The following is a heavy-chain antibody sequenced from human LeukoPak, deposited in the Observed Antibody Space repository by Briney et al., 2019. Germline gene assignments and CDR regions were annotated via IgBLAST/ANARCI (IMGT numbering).Heavy chain of an antibody. J-gene: IGHJ5*02. CDR1: GYTFTSYG. D-gene: IGHD3-22*01. V-gene: IGHV1-18*01. CDR3: ASVAYYYDGSGLRSVGWFDP. CDR2: ISAYNGNT. Sequence: APVKVSCKASGYTFTSYGISWVRQAPGQGLEWMGWISAYNGNTNYAQKLQGRVTMTTDTSTSTAYMELRSLRSDDTAVYYCASVAYYYDGSGLRSVGWFDPWGQGTLVTVSS.